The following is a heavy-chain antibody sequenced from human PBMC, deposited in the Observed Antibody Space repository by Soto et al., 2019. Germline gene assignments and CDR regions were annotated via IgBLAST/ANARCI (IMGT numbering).Heavy chain of an antibody. CDR1: GFTFGSYA. D-gene: IGHD3-16*01. CDR3: AKDLYYYDFSLDDS. V-gene: IGHV3-30*18. CDR2: VSYDGSIE. J-gene: IGHJ5*02. Sequence: SGGSLRLSXTASGFTFGSYAMHWVRQAPGRGLEWVAVVSYDGSIENYVDSVRGRFTISRDNSKNTVFLQMNSLRVEDTAVYYCAKDLYYYDFSLDDSWGQGTLVTVSS.